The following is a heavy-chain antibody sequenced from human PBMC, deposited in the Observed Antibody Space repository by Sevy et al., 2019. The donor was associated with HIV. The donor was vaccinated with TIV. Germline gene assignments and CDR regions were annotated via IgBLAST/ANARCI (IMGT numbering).Heavy chain of an antibody. V-gene: IGHV4-39*01. CDR3: ARVAGGENYDYGIDV. J-gene: IGHJ6*02. CDR1: GGSITSSGHY. Sequence: SESLSLTCTVSGGSITSSGHYWGWIRQSPGKGVEWIGAVYYVGNSYANPSLTSRVSISADTSKNLFSLSLTSLTAADTAMYYCARVAGGENYDYGIDVWGLGTSVSVSS. D-gene: IGHD2-21*01. CDR2: VYYVGNS.